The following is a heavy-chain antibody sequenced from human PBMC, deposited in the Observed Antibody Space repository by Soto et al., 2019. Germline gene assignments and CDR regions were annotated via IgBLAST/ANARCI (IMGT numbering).Heavy chain of an antibody. J-gene: IGHJ4*02. V-gene: IGHV4-31*03. CDR3: ASYCSSTSCFHLDY. D-gene: IGHD2-2*01. CDR1: GGSIGSGGYY. CDR2: IYYSGST. Sequence: SETLSLTCTVSGGSIGSGGYYWSWIRQHPGKGLEWIGYIYYSGSTYYNPSLKSRVTISVDTSKNQFSLKLSSVTAADTAVYYCASYCSSTSCFHLDYWGQGTLVTVSS.